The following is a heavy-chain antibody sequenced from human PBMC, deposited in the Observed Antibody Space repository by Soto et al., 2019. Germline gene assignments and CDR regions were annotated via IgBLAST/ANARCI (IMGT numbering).Heavy chain of an antibody. CDR1: GFTFSSYS. V-gene: IGHV3-21*01. J-gene: IGHJ4*02. CDR3: ARDRGSGYDYVSGRLDD. CDR2: ISSSSSYI. Sequence: PGGSLRLSCAASGFTFSSYSMNWVRQAPGKGLEWVSSISSSSSYIYYADSVKGRFTISRDNAKNSLYLEMNSLRGEDTAVYYCARDRGSGYDYVSGRLDDWGQGTLVTVSS. D-gene: IGHD5-12*01.